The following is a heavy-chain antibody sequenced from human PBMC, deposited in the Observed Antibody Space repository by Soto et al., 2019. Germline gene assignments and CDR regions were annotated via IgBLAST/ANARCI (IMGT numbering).Heavy chain of an antibody. CDR2: IYGDGRT. Sequence: SGGSLRLSCAASGFTVNAKYMTCVRQARGKGLEGVSVIYGDGRTCYVLSLQGRFSTTRENSKNTLYHQTTSLSAEGAAVYYCARDNCGYFDYWGQGTLVTVSS. J-gene: IGHJ4*02. CDR3: ARDNCGYFDY. D-gene: IGHD1-1*01. V-gene: IGHV3-53*01. CDR1: GFTVNAKY.